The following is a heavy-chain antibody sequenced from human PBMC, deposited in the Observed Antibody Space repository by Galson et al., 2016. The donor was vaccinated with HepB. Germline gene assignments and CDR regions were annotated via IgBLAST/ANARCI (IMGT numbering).Heavy chain of an antibody. CDR2: IIPILGTS. J-gene: IGHJ4*02. CDR1: GGTFNNYA. V-gene: IGHV1-69*13. D-gene: IGHD1-1*01. Sequence: SVKVSCKAPGGTFNNYAINWVRQAPGRGLEWMGGIIPILGTSNYAQKFQGRLMITADEFTGTVYMELSSLSSEDTAVYYCARDGFTPGWNDYWGQGTVVTVSS. CDR3: ARDGFTPGWNDY.